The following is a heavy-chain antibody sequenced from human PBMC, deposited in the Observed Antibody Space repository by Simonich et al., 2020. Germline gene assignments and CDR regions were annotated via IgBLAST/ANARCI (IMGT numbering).Heavy chain of an antibody. J-gene: IGHJ1*01. CDR3: ARSHIAAAGTGYFQH. CDR1: GYTFTGHY. CDR2: ENPNSGGK. V-gene: IGHV1-2*02. D-gene: IGHD6-13*01. Sequence: QVQLVQSGAEVKKPGASVKVSCKASGYTFTGHYMTWVRQAAGQGLEWMCWENPNSGGKNYAQKFKGRVTMTRDTSISTAYMELSRLRSDDTAVYYCARSHIAAAGTGYFQHWGQGTLVTVSS.